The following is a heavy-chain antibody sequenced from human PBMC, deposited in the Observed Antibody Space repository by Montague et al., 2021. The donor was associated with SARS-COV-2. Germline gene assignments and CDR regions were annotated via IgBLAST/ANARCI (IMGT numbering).Heavy chain of an antibody. CDR3: ARLYDSSSYYYGMDV. CDR1: GGSISSSSYY. J-gene: IGHJ6*02. V-gene: IGHV4-39*01. D-gene: IGHD5/OR15-5a*01. Sequence: SETLSLTCTVSGGSISSSSYYWGWIRQPPGKGLEWIGSTYYSGSTYYNPSLKSRVTISVDTSKNQFSLKLSSVTAADTAVYYCARLYDSSSYYYGMDVWGQGTTVTASS. CDR2: TYYSGST.